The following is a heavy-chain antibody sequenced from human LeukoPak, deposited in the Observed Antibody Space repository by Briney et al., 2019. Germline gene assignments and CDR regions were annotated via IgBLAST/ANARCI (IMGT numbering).Heavy chain of an antibody. CDR2: INPNSGGT. V-gene: IGHV1-2*06. Sequence: ASVKVSCKASGCTFTGYYMHWVRQAPGQGLEWMGRINPNSGGTNYAQKFQGRVTMTRDTSISTAYMELSRLRSDDTAVYYCASIKGYYYDSSGLDYWGQGTLVTVSS. CDR1: GCTFTGYY. CDR3: ASIKGYYYDSSGLDY. D-gene: IGHD3-22*01. J-gene: IGHJ4*02.